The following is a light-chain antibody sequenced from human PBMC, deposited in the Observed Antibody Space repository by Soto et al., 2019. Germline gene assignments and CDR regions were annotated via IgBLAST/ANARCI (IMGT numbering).Light chain of an antibody. V-gene: IGKV3-20*01. J-gene: IGKJ1*01. CDR1: QSVGSNY. Sequence: EIVLTQSPGTLSLSPGERATLYCRASQSVGSNYLAWYQQKPGQAPRVLIYGASSRATGIPDRFSGSGSGTEFTLTISSLQSEDFAVYYCQQYNNWPQTFGQGTKVDIK. CDR3: QQYNNWPQT. CDR2: GAS.